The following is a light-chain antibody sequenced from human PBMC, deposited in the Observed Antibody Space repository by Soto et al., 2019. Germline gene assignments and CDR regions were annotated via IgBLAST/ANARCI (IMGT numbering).Light chain of an antibody. J-gene: IGLJ1*01. Sequence: QSVLTQPPSVSGAPGQRVTISCTGSSSNIGAGYDVHWYQQLPGTAPKILIYGNTNRPSGVPDRFSGSKPGTSASLAITGLQAEDEADYYCQSYDSSLSVNYVFGTGTKVTVL. CDR1: SSNIGAGYD. V-gene: IGLV1-40*01. CDR2: GNT. CDR3: QSYDSSLSVNYV.